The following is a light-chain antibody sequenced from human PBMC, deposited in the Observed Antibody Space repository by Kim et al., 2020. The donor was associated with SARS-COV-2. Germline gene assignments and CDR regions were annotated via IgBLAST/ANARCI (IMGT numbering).Light chain of an antibody. CDR3: QAWDNSAAV. V-gene: IGLV3-1*01. Sequence: TYISWYHQKPGQSPVLVIYKDINRPSGIPERFSGSKSGNTATLTISGAQSLDEAVYYCQAWDNSAAVFGGGTKLTVL. CDR1: TY. J-gene: IGLJ2*01. CDR2: KDI.